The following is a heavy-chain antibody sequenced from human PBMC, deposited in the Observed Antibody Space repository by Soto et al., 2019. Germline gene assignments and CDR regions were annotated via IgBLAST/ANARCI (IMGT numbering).Heavy chain of an antibody. V-gene: IGHV3-23*01. CDR3: VKGNWGDY. Sequence: EVQLLESGGGSVQPGGSLRLSCAASGFTFVTYDMTWVRQAPGKGLEWVSVSRGSDGSTYYADSVKGRFTISRDNSKNTLYHQMNSLRVDDTAIYYCVKGNWGDYWGQGTLVTVSS. D-gene: IGHD7-27*01. CDR1: GFTFVTYD. J-gene: IGHJ4*02. CDR2: SRGSDGST.